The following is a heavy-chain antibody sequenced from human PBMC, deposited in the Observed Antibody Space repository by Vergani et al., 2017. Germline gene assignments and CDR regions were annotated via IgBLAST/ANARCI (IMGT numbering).Heavy chain of an antibody. Sequence: QVQLVQSGAEVTKPGASVKVSCKASGYTFTIYSIGWVRQAPGQGLEWLGWISGYNGNTNYAQKLQGRVTMTTDTSTSKAYMELRNLRSDDTAVYYCARRVPFSAFEGQMLCYGLDVWGQGTTVTVSS. CDR1: GYTFTIYS. V-gene: IGHV1-18*01. CDR2: ISGYNGNT. J-gene: IGHJ6*02. D-gene: IGHD2-2*01. CDR3: ARRVPFSAFEGQMLCYGLDV.